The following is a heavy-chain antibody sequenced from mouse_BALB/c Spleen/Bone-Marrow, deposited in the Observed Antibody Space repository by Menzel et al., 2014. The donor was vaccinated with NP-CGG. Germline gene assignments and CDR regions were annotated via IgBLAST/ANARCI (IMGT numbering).Heavy chain of an antibody. Sequence: VQLQQSGAELVKPGASVKLSCKASGYTFTSYWMHWVKQRPGQGLERIGEINPSNGRTNYNEKFKSKAALTVDKSSSTAYMQLSSLTSEDSAVYYCARWAVRRPGYFDVWGAGTTVTVSS. CDR3: ARWAVRRPGYFDV. D-gene: IGHD2-14*01. CDR2: INPSNGRT. J-gene: IGHJ1*01. CDR1: GYTFTSYW. V-gene: IGHV1S81*02.